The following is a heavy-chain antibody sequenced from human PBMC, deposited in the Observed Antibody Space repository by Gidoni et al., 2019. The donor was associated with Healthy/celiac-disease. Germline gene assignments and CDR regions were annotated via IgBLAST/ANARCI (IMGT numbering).Heavy chain of an antibody. J-gene: IGHJ3*02. V-gene: IGHV4-4*02. CDR2: ST. D-gene: IGHD1-26*01. CDR3: ARGAVGAQQGSGAFDI. Sequence: STNYNPSLKSRVTISVDKSKNQFSLKLSSVTAADTAVYYCARGAVGAQQGSGAFDIWGQGTMVTVSS.